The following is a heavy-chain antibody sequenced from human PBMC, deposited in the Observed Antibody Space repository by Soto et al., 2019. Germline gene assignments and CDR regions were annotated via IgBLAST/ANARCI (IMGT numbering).Heavy chain of an antibody. CDR1: GGSFSGYY. D-gene: IGHD3-16*01. Sequence: SETLSLTCAVYGGSFSGYYWSWIRQPPGKGLEWIGEINHSGSTNYNPSLKSRVTISVDTSKNQFSLKLSSVTAADTAVYYCATAPGGRVLWRCYFALGDAVFYYYGVDVWAEGTTVIVSA. J-gene: IGHJ6*04. CDR3: ATAPGGRVLWRCYFALGDAVFYYYGVDV. CDR2: INHSGST. V-gene: IGHV4-34*01.